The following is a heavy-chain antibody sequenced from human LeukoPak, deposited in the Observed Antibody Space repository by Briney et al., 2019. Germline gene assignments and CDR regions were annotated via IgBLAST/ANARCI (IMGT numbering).Heavy chain of an antibody. CDR1: GGSISSYY. V-gene: IGHV4-59*01. J-gene: IGHJ5*02. Sequence: KPSETLSLTCTVSGGSISSYYWSWIRQPPGKGLEWIGYIYYSGSTNYNPSLKSRVTISVDTSKNQFSLKLSSVTAADTAVYYCARGDCSGGSCYPHPWGQGTLVTVSS. CDR2: IYYSGST. D-gene: IGHD2-15*01. CDR3: ARGDCSGGSCYPHP.